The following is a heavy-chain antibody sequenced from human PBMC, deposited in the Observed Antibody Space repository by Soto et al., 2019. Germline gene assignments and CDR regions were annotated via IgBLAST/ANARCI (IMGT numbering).Heavy chain of an antibody. V-gene: IGHV3-23*01. D-gene: IGHD1-20*01. CDR1: GFSLTTYA. Sequence: GGSLRLSCAASGFSLTTYAMSWVRQAPGKGLEWVSTTGISGRTTYYADSVKGRFTVSRDDSKNTLDLQVSSLRAEDTAVYYCATVHNTSRSFDYWGQGTMVTVYS. CDR3: ATVHNTSRSFDY. J-gene: IGHJ4*02. CDR2: TGISGRTT.